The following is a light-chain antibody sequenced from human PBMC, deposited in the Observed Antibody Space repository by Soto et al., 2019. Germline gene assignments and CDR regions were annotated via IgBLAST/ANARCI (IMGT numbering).Light chain of an antibody. CDR1: QDIRNY. CDR3: QQYVNCPRT. V-gene: IGKV1-16*02. Sequence: DIQMTQSPSSLSASVGDRITITCRASQDIRNYLAWFQQKPGKAPKSLIYATSTLQPEVPPQFSCSGSGTDFTLTISSPQPEDLATCYCQQYVNCPRTFGKGTTVDIK. CDR2: ATS. J-gene: IGKJ1*01.